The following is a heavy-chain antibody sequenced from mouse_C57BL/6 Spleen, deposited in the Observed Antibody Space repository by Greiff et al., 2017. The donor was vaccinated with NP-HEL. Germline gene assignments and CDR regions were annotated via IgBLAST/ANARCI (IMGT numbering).Heavy chain of an antibody. J-gene: IGHJ1*03. V-gene: IGHV1-55*01. CDR3: ARSWIYDGYPTGYFDV. CDR1: GYTFTSYW. D-gene: IGHD2-3*01. CDR2: IYPGSGST. Sequence: VQLQQPGAELVKPGASVKMSCKASGYTFTSYWITWVKQRPGQGLEWIGDIYPGSGSTNYNEKFKSKATLTVDTSSSTAYMQLSSLTSEDSAVYYCARSWIYDGYPTGYFDVWGTGTTVTVSS.